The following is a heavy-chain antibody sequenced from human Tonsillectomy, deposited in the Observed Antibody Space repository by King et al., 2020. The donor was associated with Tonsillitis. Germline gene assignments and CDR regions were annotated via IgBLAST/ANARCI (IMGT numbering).Heavy chain of an antibody. D-gene: IGHD3-22*01. V-gene: IGHV4-4*02. Sequence: QLQESGPGLVKPSGTLSLTCAVSGGAISSSNWWSWVRQPPGKGLEWIGVIYHSGVTNYNPALKSRGTISVDKSKNQFSLKLSSVTAADTAVYYCASLGDSSGYYDYWGQGTLVTVSS. J-gene: IGHJ4*02. CDR1: GGAISSSNW. CDR3: ASLGDSSGYYDY. CDR2: IYHSGVT.